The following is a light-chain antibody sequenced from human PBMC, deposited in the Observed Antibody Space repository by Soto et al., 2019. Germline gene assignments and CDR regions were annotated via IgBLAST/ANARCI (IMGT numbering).Light chain of an antibody. V-gene: IGKV3-20*01. CDR1: QSVNNNY. CDR2: AAS. Sequence: EIVLTQSPGTLSLSPGERATLSCRASQSVNNNYLAWYQQKPGQAPRLLIFAASSRATGIPDRFSGSGSGTDFTLTISRLEPEDFAVYLCQQYGRSPRTFGQGTQVAIK. J-gene: IGKJ1*01. CDR3: QQYGRSPRT.